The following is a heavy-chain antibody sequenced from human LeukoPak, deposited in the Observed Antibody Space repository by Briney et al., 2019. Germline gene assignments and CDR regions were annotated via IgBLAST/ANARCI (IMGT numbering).Heavy chain of an antibody. CDR1: GYSISSTYY. CDR2: VFHSGNT. J-gene: IGHJ4*02. V-gene: IGHV4-38-2*02. CDR3: ARGYYDSSGSDY. D-gene: IGHD3-22*01. Sequence: SETLSLTCTVSGYSISSTYYWGWIRQPPGKGLEWVGSVFHSGNTYYNPSLKSRLTISADTSKNQFSLKLSSVTAADTAVYYCARGYYDSSGSDYWGQGTLVTVSS.